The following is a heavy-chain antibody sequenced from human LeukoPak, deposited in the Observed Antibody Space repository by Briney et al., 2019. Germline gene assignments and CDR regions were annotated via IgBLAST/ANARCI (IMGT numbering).Heavy chain of an antibody. CDR1: GFTFSSYW. CDR2: IKQDGSEK. J-gene: IGHJ4*02. D-gene: IGHD6-13*01. V-gene: IGHV3-7*01. CDR3: ARDDRIAAAGEPDY. Sequence: PGGSLRLSCAASGFTFSSYWMSWVRQAPGKGLEWVANIKQDGSEKSYVDSVKGRFTISRDNAKNSLYLQMNSLRAEDTAVYYCARDDRIAAAGEPDYWGQGTLVTVSS.